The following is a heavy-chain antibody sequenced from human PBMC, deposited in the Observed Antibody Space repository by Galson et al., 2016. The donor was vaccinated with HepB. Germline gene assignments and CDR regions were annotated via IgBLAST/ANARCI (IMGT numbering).Heavy chain of an antibody. Sequence: SLRLSCAASGFTFSSYDMSWVRQAPGKGLEWVSAIRGSGGSTFYADSVKGRFTISRDNSMNTLYLQMNSLRAEDTAVYYRAKIGQRTPHPDYWGQGTLVTVSS. V-gene: IGHV3-23*01. J-gene: IGHJ4*02. CDR3: AKIGQRTPHPDY. CDR2: IRGSGGST. CDR1: GFTFSSYD.